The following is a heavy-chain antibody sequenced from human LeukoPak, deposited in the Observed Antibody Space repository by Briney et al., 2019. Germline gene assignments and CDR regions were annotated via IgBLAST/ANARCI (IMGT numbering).Heavy chain of an antibody. CDR3: ARWDAYCSGGTCYFGGFAFDI. D-gene: IGHD2-15*01. Sequence: GGSLRLSCAASGFTFSNAWMNWVHQAPGKGLEWVGRIKSKTDGGTTDYAALVKGRFTISRDDSKNTLYLQMNSLKTEDTAVYYCARWDAYCSGGTCYFGGFAFDIWGQGTMVTVSS. CDR2: IKSKTDGGTT. J-gene: IGHJ3*02. V-gene: IGHV3-15*07. CDR1: GFTFSNAW.